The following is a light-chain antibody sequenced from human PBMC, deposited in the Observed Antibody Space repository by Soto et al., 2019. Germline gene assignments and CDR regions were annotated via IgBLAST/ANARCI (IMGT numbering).Light chain of an antibody. CDR2: QDS. V-gene: IGLV3-1*01. CDR1: KLGDKY. J-gene: IGLJ1*01. Sequence: SYELTQPPSVSVSPGQTANITCSGDKLGDKYACWYQQKPGQSPVLVIYQDSKRPSGIPERFSGSNSGNTATLTISGTQAMDEADYYCQAWDSSTAVFGTGTKLTVL. CDR3: QAWDSSTAV.